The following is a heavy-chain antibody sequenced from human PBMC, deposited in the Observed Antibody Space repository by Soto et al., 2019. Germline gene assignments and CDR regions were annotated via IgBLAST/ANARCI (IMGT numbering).Heavy chain of an antibody. CDR3: AKVPAPNDAFDI. J-gene: IGHJ3*02. Sequence: GSLRLSCAASGFTFRSYGMHWVRQAPGKGLEWVAVISYDGSNKYYADSVKGRFTISRDNSKKTLYLRMNSLRLEDTAVYYCAKVPAPNDAFDIWGQGTMVTVSS. V-gene: IGHV3-30*18. D-gene: IGHD6-25*01. CDR2: ISYDGSNK. CDR1: GFTFRSYG.